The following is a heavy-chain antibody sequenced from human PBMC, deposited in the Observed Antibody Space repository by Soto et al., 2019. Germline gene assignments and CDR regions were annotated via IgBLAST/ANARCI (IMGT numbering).Heavy chain of an antibody. CDR3: ARPQQIPNRFLAWYFDL. Sequence: GGSLRLSCAASGFTVSSNYMSWVRQAPGKGLEWVSVSSSSGSTYYADSVKGRFTISRDNAKNSLYLQMNSLRAEDTAVYYCARPQQIPNRFLAWYFDLWGRGTLVTVSS. J-gene: IGHJ2*01. CDR2: SSSSGST. CDR1: GFTVSSNY. V-gene: IGHV3-66*04.